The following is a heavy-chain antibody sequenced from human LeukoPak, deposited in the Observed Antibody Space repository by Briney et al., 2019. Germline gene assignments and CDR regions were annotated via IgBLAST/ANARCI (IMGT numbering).Heavy chain of an antibody. V-gene: IGHV1-46*01. CDR3: ARGWDPQLAAADS. Sequence: ASVKVSCKASGYTFTTYYMHSVRQAPGQGLEWMGIIDPTGGNTRYAQKFQSRVTMTRDTSTTTVYMDLSSLRSEDTAVYYCARGWDPQLAAADSWGQGTLVTVSS. CDR2: IDPTGGNT. D-gene: IGHD6-13*01. J-gene: IGHJ4*02. CDR1: GYTFTTYY.